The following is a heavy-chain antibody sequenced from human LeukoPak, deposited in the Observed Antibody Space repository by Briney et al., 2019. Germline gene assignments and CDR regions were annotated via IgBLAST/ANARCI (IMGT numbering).Heavy chain of an antibody. CDR1: GGSISSYY. D-gene: IGHD7-27*01. Sequence: PSETLSLTCTVSGGSISSYYWSWIRQPPGKGLEWIGYIYYSGSTNYNPSLKSRVTISVDTSKNQFSLKLSSVTAADTAVYYWARKNWGSHIYYFDYWGQGTLVTVSS. V-gene: IGHV4-59*01. CDR2: IYYSGST. CDR3: ARKNWGSHIYYFDY. J-gene: IGHJ4*02.